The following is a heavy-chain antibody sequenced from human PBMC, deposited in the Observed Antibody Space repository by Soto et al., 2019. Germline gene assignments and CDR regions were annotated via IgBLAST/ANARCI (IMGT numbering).Heavy chain of an antibody. CDR1: GFTFSSYA. Sequence: GGSLRLSCAASGFTFSSYAMSWVRQAPGKGLEWVSAISGSGGSTYYADSVKGRFTISRDNSKNTLYLQMNSLRAEDTAVYYCAKGSYYDSSGYYYDDWAQGTLVTVSS. J-gene: IGHJ4*02. CDR3: AKGSYYDSSGYYYDD. V-gene: IGHV3-23*01. D-gene: IGHD3-22*01. CDR2: ISGSGGST.